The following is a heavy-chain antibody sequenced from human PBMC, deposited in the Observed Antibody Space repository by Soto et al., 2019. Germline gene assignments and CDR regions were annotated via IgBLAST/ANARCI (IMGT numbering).Heavy chain of an antibody. CDR3: ARPITFGGVIVPFDY. D-gene: IGHD3-16*02. CDR1: GFTFSSYG. V-gene: IGHV3-33*01. J-gene: IGHJ4*02. Sequence: GGSLRLSCAASGFTFSSYGMHWVRQAPGKGLEWVAVIWYDGSNKYYADSVKGRFTISRDNSKNTLYLQMNSLRAEDTAVYYCARPITFGGVIVPFDYWGQGTLVTVSS. CDR2: IWYDGSNK.